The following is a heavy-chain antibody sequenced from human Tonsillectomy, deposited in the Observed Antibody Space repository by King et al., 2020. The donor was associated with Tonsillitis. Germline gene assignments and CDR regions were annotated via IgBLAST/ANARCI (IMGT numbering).Heavy chain of an antibody. Sequence: VQLVESGGGLVQPGGSLRLSCAASGFTFSSYAMSWVRQAPGKGLEWVSAISGSGGSTYYADSVKGRFTISRDNSKNTLYLQMNSLRAEDTAVYYCAKFYYDFWSGYLYFDYWGQGTLVTVSS. CDR2: ISGSGGST. D-gene: IGHD3-3*01. CDR1: GFTFSSYA. J-gene: IGHJ4*02. CDR3: AKFYYDFWSGYLYFDY. V-gene: IGHV3-23*04.